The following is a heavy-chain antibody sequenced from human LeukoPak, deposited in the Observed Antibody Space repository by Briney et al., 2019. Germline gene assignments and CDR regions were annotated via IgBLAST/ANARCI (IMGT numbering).Heavy chain of an antibody. Sequence: GGTLRLSCAASGFIFSSYGMHWVRQAPGKGLEWVTFIRYDGSNTYYADSMKGRFTVSRDNSKNTLYLQMNSLRAEDMAVYYCTKGDRALYYGFSSFDYWGQGTLVTVSS. J-gene: IGHJ4*02. D-gene: IGHD3-10*01. CDR1: GFIFSSYG. CDR2: IRYDGSNT. CDR3: TKGDRALYYGFSSFDY. V-gene: IGHV3-30*02.